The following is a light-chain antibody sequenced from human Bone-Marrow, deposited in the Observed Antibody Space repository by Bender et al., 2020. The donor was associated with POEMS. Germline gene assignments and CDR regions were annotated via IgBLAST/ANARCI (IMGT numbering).Light chain of an antibody. CDR1: SSDIGGHKY. CDR3: SFTHV. Sequence: QSVLTQPPSASGSPGQSVTISCTGISSDIGGHKYVAWYQKHSGKAPRLMIYEGSKRPSGVSNRFSGSGSGNTASLTISGLQAEDEADYYCSFTHVFGTGTKVTVL. CDR2: EGS. J-gene: IGLJ1*01. V-gene: IGLV2-14*01.